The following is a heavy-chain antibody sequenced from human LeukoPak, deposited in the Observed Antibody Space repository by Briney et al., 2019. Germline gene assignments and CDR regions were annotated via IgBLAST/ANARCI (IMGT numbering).Heavy chain of an antibody. Sequence: ASVKVSCKASGGTFSSYAISWVRQAPGQGLEWMGRIIPILGIANYAQKFQGRVTITADESTSTAYMELSSLRSEDTAVYYCARAYFHGSGSYLYYYYMDVWGKGTTVTVSS. V-gene: IGHV1-69*04. CDR3: ARAYFHGSGSYLYYYYMDV. CDR1: GGTFSSYA. D-gene: IGHD3-10*01. J-gene: IGHJ6*03. CDR2: IIPILGIA.